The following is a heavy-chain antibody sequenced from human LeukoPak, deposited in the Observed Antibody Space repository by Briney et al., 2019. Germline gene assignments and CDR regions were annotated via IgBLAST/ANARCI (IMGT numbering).Heavy chain of an antibody. Sequence: PGGSLRLSCAASGFTFSDYYMSWIRQAPGKGLEWVSYISSSGSTIYYADSVKGRSTISRDNAKNSLYLQMNSLRAEDTAVYYCARDAGDILTGYFSYYFDYWGQGTLVSVSS. CDR1: GFTFSDYY. J-gene: IGHJ4*02. CDR2: ISSSGSTI. CDR3: ARDAGDILTGYFSYYFDY. V-gene: IGHV3-11*04. D-gene: IGHD3-9*01.